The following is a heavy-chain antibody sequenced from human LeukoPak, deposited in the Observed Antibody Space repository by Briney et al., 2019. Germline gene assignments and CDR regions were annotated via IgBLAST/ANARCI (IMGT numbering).Heavy chain of an antibody. CDR2: ISYDGSNK. V-gene: IGHV3-30*18. CDR3: AKVYDFWSGYYPALGGMDV. Sequence: PGGSLRLSCAASGFTFSYYGMHWVRQAPGKGLEWVAVISYDGSNKYYADSVKGRFTISRDNSKNTLYLQMNSLRAEDTAVYYCAKVYDFWSGYYPALGGMDVWGQGTTVTVSS. D-gene: IGHD3-3*01. CDR1: GFTFSYYG. J-gene: IGHJ6*02.